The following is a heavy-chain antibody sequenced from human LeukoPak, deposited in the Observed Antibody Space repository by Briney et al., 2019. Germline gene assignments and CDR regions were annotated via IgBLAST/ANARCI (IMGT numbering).Heavy chain of an antibody. CDR1: GFTFSSYA. J-gene: IGHJ4*02. CDR3: AKDADYYGSGSYMYYFDY. D-gene: IGHD3-10*01. V-gene: IGHV3-23*01. Sequence: PGGSLRLSCAASGFTFSSYAMSWVRQAPGKGLEGVSAISGSGGSTYYADSVKGRFTIPRDNSKNTLYLQMNSLRAEDTAVYYCAKDADYYGSGSYMYYFDYWGQGTLVTVSS. CDR2: ISGSGGST.